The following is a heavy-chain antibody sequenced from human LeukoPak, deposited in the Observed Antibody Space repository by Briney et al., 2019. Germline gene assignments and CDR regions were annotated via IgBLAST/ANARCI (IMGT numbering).Heavy chain of an antibody. CDR2: ISGSGGST. CDR1: GFTFSSYA. J-gene: IGHJ4*02. V-gene: IGHV3-23*01. Sequence: GFLRLSCAASGFTFSSYAMSWVRQAPGKGLEWVSAISGSGGSTYYADSVKGRFTISRDNSKNTLYLQMNSLRAEDTAVYYCAKANYDSTPTSYWGQGTLVTVSS. D-gene: IGHD3-22*01. CDR3: AKANYDSTPTSY.